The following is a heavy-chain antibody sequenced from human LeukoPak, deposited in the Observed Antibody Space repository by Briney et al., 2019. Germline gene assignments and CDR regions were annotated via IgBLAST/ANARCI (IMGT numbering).Heavy chain of an antibody. CDR2: IYHSGST. CDR1: GYSISSGYY. Sequence: SETLSLTCTVSGYSISSGYYWGWIRQPPGKGLEWIGSIYHSGSTYYNPSLKSRVTISVDTSKNQFSLKLSSVTAADTAVYYCARDNYVPDYWGQGTLVTVSS. CDR3: ARDNYVPDY. V-gene: IGHV4-38-2*02. J-gene: IGHJ4*02. D-gene: IGHD2/OR15-2a*01.